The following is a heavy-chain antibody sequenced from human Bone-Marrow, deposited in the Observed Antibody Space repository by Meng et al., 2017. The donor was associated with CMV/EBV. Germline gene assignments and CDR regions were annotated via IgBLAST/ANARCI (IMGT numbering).Heavy chain of an antibody. J-gene: IGHJ4*02. D-gene: IGHD3-3*01. Sequence: ASVKVSCKASGYTFTSYDINWVRQATGQGLEWMGWMNPNSGGTNYAQKFQGRVTMTRDTSIRTAYMELSRLRSDDRAVYYCARDAGRLFGVFHIDYWGQGTLVTVSS. CDR1: GYTFTSYD. CDR2: MNPNSGGT. V-gene: IGHV1-2*02. CDR3: ARDAGRLFGVFHIDY.